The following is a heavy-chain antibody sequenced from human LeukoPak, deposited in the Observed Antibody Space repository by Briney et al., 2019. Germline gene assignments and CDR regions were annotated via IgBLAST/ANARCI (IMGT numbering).Heavy chain of an antibody. CDR2: INWNGGST. J-gene: IGHJ4*02. Sequence: GGSLRLSCAASGLTFDDYGMSWDRQAPGKGLEWVSGINWNGGSTGYADSVKGRFTISRDNAKNSLYLQMNSLRAEDTALYYSARGTLKAVATDFDYWGQGTLVTVSS. CDR1: GLTFDDYG. D-gene: IGHD4-11*01. V-gene: IGHV3-20*04. CDR3: ARGTLKAVATDFDY.